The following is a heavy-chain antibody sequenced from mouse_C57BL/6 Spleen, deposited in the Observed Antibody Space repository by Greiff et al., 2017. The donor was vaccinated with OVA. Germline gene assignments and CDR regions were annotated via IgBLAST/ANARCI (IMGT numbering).Heavy chain of an antibody. Sequence: EVQRVESGGGLVQPGGSLSLSCAASGFTFTDYYMSWVRQPPGKALEWLGFIRNKANGYTTEYSASVKGRFTISRDNSQSILYLQMNALRAEDSATYYCARYMDGRDFSYAMDYWGQGTSVTVSS. J-gene: IGHJ4*01. CDR3: ARYMDGRDFSYAMDY. CDR2: IRNKANGYTT. CDR1: GFTFTDYY. V-gene: IGHV7-3*01.